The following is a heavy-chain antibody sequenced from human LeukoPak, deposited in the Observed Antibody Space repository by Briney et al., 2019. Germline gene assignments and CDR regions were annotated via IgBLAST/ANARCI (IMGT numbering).Heavy chain of an antibody. Sequence: ASVKVSCKASGGTFSSYAISWVRQAPGQGLEWMGRIIPILGIANYAQKFQGRVTITADKSTSTAYMELSSLRSEDTAVYYCARDGGVGGTTGMTSWFDPWGQGTLVTVSS. V-gene: IGHV1-69*04. CDR1: GGTFSSYA. CDR2: IIPILGIA. CDR3: ARDGGVGGTTGMTSWFDP. D-gene: IGHD1-1*01. J-gene: IGHJ5*02.